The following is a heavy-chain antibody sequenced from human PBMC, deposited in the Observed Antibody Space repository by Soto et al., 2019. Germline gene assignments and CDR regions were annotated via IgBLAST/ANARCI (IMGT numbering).Heavy chain of an antibody. CDR2: ISSSSSTI. CDR3: ARHPERIAQIGWFDP. J-gene: IGHJ5*02. Sequence: EVQLVESGGGLVQPGGSLRLSCAASGFTFSSYSMNWVRQAPGKGLEWVSYISSSSSTIYYADSVKGRFTISRDNAKNSLYRKMNRLRAEDTAVYYCARHPERIAQIGWFDPWGQGTLVTVSS. CDR1: GFTFSSYS. D-gene: IGHD6-13*01. V-gene: IGHV3-48*01.